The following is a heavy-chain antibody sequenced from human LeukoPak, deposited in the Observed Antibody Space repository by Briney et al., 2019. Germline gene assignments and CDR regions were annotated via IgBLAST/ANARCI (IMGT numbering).Heavy chain of an antibody. V-gene: IGHV3-74*01. CDR3: VRDMGYYDKV. Sequence: PGGSLRLSCAASGFTFSTYWMHWVRQAPGKGLVWVSRINSDGSSTNDADSVKGRFTISRDNAKNTLYLQMNSLRAEDTAVYYCVRDMGYYDKVWGQGTLVTVSS. CDR2: INSDGSST. CDR1: GFTFSTYW. D-gene: IGHD3-22*01. J-gene: IGHJ4*02.